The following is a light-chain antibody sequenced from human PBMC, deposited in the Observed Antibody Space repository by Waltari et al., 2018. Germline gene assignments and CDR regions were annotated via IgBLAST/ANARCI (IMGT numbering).Light chain of an antibody. CDR2: EVS. Sequence: QSALTQPASVSGSPGQSITISCIGTSSDVGGYNYVSWYQPHPGKAPKLMLYEVSNRPSGASNLFAGSKSGNTASLTISGLQAEDEADYYCSSYTSSSTPVVFGGGTKLTVL. V-gene: IGLV2-14*01. CDR3: SSYTSSSTPVV. CDR1: SSDVGGYNY. J-gene: IGLJ2*01.